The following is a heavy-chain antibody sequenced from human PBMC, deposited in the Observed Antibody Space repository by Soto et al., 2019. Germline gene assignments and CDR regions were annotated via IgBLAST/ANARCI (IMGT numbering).Heavy chain of an antibody. V-gene: IGHV1-69*01. CDR2: IIPVFGTP. J-gene: IGHJ4*02. D-gene: IGHD3-3*01. CDR3: ARPSGGQIRFLEPLEY. CDR1: GDIFSKYS. Sequence: QVQLVQSGAEVMQPGSSVKVSCKASGDIFSKYSITWVRQAPGQGLEWIGGIIPVFGTPNYAQKFQGRVTITADESTNTGYLEPGSMRSDDTGVYYCARPSGGQIRFLEPLEYWAQGTLVTVSS.